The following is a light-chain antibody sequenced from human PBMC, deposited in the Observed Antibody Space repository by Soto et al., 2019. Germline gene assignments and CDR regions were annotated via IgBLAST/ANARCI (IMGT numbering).Light chain of an antibody. V-gene: IGKV1-5*01. CDR1: ESISSW. CDR3: QQYYGYSWT. Sequence: DIHMTQSPSTLSASVGDRVTITCRASESISSWLAWYQHKPGKAPKLLMFDASTLENGVPARFSGSGSGTEFILTINSLQPDDFATYYCQQYYGYSWTFGQGTKVEI. CDR2: DAS. J-gene: IGKJ1*01.